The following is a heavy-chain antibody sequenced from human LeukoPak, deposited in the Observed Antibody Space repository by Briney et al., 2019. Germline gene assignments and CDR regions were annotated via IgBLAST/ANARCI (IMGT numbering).Heavy chain of an antibody. J-gene: IGHJ4*02. V-gene: IGHV3-23*01. Sequence: GGSLRLSCAASGFTFSSYVMSWVRQAPGKGLEWVSSISDSGGSTYYADSVKGRFTISRDNSKNTLYLQMSSLRAEDTAVYYCAKDRADSLAAMDYWGQGTLVTVSS. CDR3: AKDRADSLAAMDY. D-gene: IGHD2-2*01. CDR1: GFTFSSYV. CDR2: ISDSGGST.